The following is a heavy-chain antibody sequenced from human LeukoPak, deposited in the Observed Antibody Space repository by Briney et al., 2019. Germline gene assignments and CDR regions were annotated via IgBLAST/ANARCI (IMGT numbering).Heavy chain of an antibody. CDR1: GDSISSYY. J-gene: IGHJ4*02. D-gene: IGHD3-3*01. V-gene: IGHV4-4*07. Sequence: SETLSLTCTVPGDSISSYYWSWIRQPAGKGLEWIGRVYVTGSTNLNPALQSRVTISVDTSKNQASLKLSSVTAADTAVYYCARDADFWKFDYWGQGILVTVSS. CDR3: ARDADFWKFDY. CDR2: VYVTGST.